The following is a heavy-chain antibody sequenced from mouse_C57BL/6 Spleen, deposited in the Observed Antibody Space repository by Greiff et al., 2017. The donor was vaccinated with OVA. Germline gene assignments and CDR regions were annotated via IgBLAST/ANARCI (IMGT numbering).Heavy chain of an antibody. V-gene: IGHV5-17*01. J-gene: IGHJ1*03. D-gene: IGHD1-1*01. CDR1: GFTFSDYG. CDR3: ARPLITTGYWYFDV. Sequence: EVMLVESGGGLVKPGGSLKLSCAASGFTFSDYGMHWVRQAPEKGLEWVAYISSGSSTIYYADTVKGRFTISRDNAKNTLFLQMTSLRSEDTAMYYCARPLITTGYWYFDVWGTGTTVTVSS. CDR2: ISSGSSTI.